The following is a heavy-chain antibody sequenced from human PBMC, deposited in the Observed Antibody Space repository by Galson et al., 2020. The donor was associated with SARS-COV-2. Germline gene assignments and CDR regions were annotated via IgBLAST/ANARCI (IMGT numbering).Heavy chain of an antibody. CDR1: GFTFSSYA. V-gene: IGHV3-30*04. CDR2: ISYDGSNK. J-gene: IGHJ4*02. Sequence: GESLKISCAASGFTFSSYAMHWVRQAPGKGLEWVAVISYDGSNKYYADSVKGRFTISRDNSKNTLYLQMNSLRAEDTAVYYCVSERSYIQRIAAAGTFDSWGQGTLVTVSS. CDR3: VSERSYIQRIAAAGTFDS. D-gene: IGHD6-13*01.